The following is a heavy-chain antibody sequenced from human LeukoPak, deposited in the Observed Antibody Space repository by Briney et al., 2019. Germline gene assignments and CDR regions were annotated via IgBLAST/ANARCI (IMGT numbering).Heavy chain of an antibody. J-gene: IGHJ4*02. CDR3: ATRRAVAGKYYFDS. V-gene: IGHV5-51*01. CDR2: IYPGDSNT. CDR1: GFTFTSYW. Sequence: GESLKISCQGSGFTFTSYWIGWVRQMPGKGLGWMGIIYPGDSNTRYSPSFQGQVTMSADKSISTAYLQWSSLRASDTAMYYCATRRAVAGKYYFDSWGQGTLVTVSS. D-gene: IGHD6-19*01.